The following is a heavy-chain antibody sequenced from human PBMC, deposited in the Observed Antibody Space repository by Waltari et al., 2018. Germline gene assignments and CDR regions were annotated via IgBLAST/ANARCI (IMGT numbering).Heavy chain of an antibody. V-gene: IGHV1-58*02. Sequence: QMQLVQSGPEVKKPGTSVKFSCKASGFTFTSSAMQWVRQARGQRLEWIGWIVVGSGNTNYAQKFQERVTITRDMSTSTAYMELSSLRSEDTAVYYCARDRLLWFRELFGDDAFDIWGQGTMVTVSS. CDR2: IVVGSGNT. D-gene: IGHD3-10*01. J-gene: IGHJ3*02. CDR3: ARDRLLWFRELFGDDAFDI. CDR1: GFTFTSSA.